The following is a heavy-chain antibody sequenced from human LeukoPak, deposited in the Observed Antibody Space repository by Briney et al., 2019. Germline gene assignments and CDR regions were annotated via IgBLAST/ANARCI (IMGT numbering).Heavy chain of an antibody. J-gene: IGHJ4*02. V-gene: IGHV3-30*02. CDR3: AKAYKGYCSGGSCYSIPPV. CDR1: GFTFSSYG. Sequence: PGGSLRLSCAASGFTFSSYGMHWVRQATGKGLEWVAFIRYDGSNKYYADSVKGRFTISRDNSKNTLYLQMNSLRAEDTAGYYCAKAYKGYCSGGSCYSIPPVWGQGTLVTVSS. CDR2: IRYDGSNK. D-gene: IGHD2-15*01.